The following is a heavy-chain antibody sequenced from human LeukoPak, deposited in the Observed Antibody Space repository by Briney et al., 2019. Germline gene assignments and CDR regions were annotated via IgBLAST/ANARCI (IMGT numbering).Heavy chain of an antibody. CDR1: GFIISGDS. Sequence: GSLRLSCAASGFIISGDSMNWVRQAPGKGLEWIGEINHSGSTNYNPSLKSRVTISVDTSKNQFSLKLSSVTAADTAVYYCAREIEGFGEFDAFDIWGQETMVTVSS. CDR3: AREIEGFGEFDAFDI. V-gene: IGHV4-4*02. J-gene: IGHJ3*02. D-gene: IGHD3-10*01. CDR2: INHSGST.